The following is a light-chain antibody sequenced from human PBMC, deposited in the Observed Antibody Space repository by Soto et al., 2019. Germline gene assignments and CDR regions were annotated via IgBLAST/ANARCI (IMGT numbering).Light chain of an antibody. CDR3: CSYTSTNPGV. V-gene: IGLV2-23*02. CDR1: SSDVGSYDL. Sequence: QSALTQPASVSGSPGQSITISCTGTSSDVGSYDLVSWDQQRPGRAPRLMIFEVAKQPSGISTRFSGSKSGNTASLTISGLQAVDEADYFCCSYTSTNPGVFGGGTKLTVL. J-gene: IGLJ2*01. CDR2: EVA.